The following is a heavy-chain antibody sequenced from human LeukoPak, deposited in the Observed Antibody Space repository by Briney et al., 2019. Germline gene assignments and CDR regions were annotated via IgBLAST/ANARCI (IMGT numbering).Heavy chain of an antibody. V-gene: IGHV3-23*01. D-gene: IGHD3-3*01. J-gene: IGHJ6*02. CDR2: ISGSGGST. Sequence: GGSLRLSCAASGFTFSSYAMSWVRQAPGKGLEWVSAISGSGGSTYYADSVKGRFTISRDNSKNTLYLQMNSLRAEDTAVYYCAKLEDSISQPYYDFWSGFNQHYYYGMDVWGQGTTVTVSS. CDR1: GFTFSSYA. CDR3: AKLEDSISQPYYDFWSGFNQHYYYGMDV.